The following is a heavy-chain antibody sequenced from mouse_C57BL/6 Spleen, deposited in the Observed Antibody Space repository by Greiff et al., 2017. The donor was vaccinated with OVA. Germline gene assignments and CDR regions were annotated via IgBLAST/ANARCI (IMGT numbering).Heavy chain of an antibody. V-gene: IGHV1-61*01. Sequence: QVQLQQPGAELVRPGSSVKLSCKASGYTFTSYWMDWVKQRPGQGLEWIGNIYPSDSETHYNQKFKDKATLTVDKSSSTAYMQLSSLTSEDSAVYYCARRGHTVVAYYFDYWGQGTTLTVSS. CDR3: ARRGHTVVAYYFDY. CDR2: IYPSDSET. CDR1: GYTFTSYW. D-gene: IGHD1-1*01. J-gene: IGHJ2*01.